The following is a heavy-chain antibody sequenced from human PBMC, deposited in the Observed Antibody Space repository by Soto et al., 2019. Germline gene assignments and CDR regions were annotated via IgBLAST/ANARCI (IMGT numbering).Heavy chain of an antibody. V-gene: IGHV1-8*02. CDR3: VRRKERSGPHYFDA. CDR1: GYTFTTCD. Sequence: QVQLVQSGAEVKKPGASVKVSCKASGYTFTTCDIHWVRQAPGRGLEWMGWMNPSTGKTGNAQRFQGRVTMTRDTSISTAYMEVSSLRSEDTGVYYCVRRKERSGPHYFDAWGQGTLVIVSS. D-gene: IGHD1-26*01. J-gene: IGHJ4*02. CDR2: MNPSTGKT.